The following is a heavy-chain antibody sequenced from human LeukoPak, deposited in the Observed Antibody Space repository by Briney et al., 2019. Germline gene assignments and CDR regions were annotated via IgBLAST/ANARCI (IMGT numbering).Heavy chain of an antibody. CDR1: GYTFTSYG. CDR3: ARGYYDSSSYYSEVGSY. Sequence: ASVKVSCKASGYTFTSYGISWVGQAPGQGLEWMGWIRDYNGNTNYAQKLQGRVTITTSTSTSTAYMELRNLRSDDTALYYCARGYYDSSSYYSEVGSYWGQGTLVTVSS. CDR2: IRDYNGNT. D-gene: IGHD3-22*01. J-gene: IGHJ4*02. V-gene: IGHV1-18*01.